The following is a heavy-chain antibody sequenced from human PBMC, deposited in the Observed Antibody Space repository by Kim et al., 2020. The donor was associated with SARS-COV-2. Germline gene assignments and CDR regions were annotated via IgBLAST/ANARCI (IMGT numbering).Heavy chain of an antibody. CDR3: ARHITNADYFDY. J-gene: IGHJ4*02. CDR2: IYYSGNT. V-gene: IGHV4-39*01. CDR1: GGSINSNNYH. Sequence: SETLSLTCTVSGGSINSNNYHWGWIRQPPGKGLEWIRTIYYSGNTYYNPSLKSRVTISVDTSKNQFSLKLNSVTAADTAVYYCARHITNADYFDYWGQGT.